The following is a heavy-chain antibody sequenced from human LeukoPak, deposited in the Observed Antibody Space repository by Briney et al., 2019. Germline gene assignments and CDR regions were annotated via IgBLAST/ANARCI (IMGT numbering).Heavy chain of an antibody. D-gene: IGHD5-12*01. J-gene: IGHJ4*02. V-gene: IGHV3-30*02. Sequence: GGSLRLSCAGSGFTFSSYGMHWVRQAPGKGLEWVTFIHYDGSNKYYTDSVKGRFAISRDISKNTLYLQMNSLRAEDTGVYFCAKAFYRGYDPIDSWGQGTLVTVSS. CDR3: AKAFYRGYDPIDS. CDR1: GFTFSSYG. CDR2: IHYDGSNK.